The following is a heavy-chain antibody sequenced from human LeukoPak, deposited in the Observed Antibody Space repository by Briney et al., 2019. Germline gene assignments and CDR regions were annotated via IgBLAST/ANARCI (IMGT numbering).Heavy chain of an antibody. V-gene: IGHV3-74*01. CDR3: ARDVQAGPGY. CDR1: GFTFSSYW. J-gene: IGHJ4*02. CDR2: INGDGGIT. D-gene: IGHD6-19*01. Sequence: QPGGSLRLSCAASGFTFSSYWMQWVRQAPGKGLVWVSRINGDGGITNYADSVKGRFTISRDNSKNTLFLQMNSLRAEDTAVYYCARDVQAGPGYWGQGTLVTVSS.